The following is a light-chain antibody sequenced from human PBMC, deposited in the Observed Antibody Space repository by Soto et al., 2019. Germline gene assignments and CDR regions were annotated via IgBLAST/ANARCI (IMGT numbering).Light chain of an antibody. V-gene: IGLV2-23*02. CDR2: EVN. CDR3: CSYAGGSTWV. Sequence: QSALTQPASVSGSPGQSITISCTGTSGDVGSYYLVSWYQQHPGKGPKLLIYEVNKRPSGASNRFSGSKSDNTASLTISGLQPEDEVTYYCCSYAGGSTWVFGGGTKLTVL. CDR1: SGDVGSYYL. J-gene: IGLJ3*02.